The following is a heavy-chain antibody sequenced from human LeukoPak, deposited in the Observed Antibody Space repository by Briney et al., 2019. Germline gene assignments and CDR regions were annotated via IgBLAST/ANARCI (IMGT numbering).Heavy chain of an antibody. V-gene: IGHV3-21*01. Sequence: GGSLRLSCAASGFTFSSYGVNWVRQAPGKGLEWVSSISSSSSYIYYADSVKGRFTISRDNAKNSLYLQMNSLRAEDTAVYYCARDTTPGRYCSSDSCYPPGNWGQGTLVTVSS. CDR1: GFTFSSYG. D-gene: IGHD2-2*01. CDR3: ARDTTPGRYCSSDSCYPPGN. J-gene: IGHJ4*02. CDR2: ISSSSSYI.